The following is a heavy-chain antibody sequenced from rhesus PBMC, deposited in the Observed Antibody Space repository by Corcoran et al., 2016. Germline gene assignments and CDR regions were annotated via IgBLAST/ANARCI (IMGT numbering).Heavy chain of an antibody. J-gene: IGHJ6*01. V-gene: IGHV1-111*02. CDR1: GYTFTDYY. Sequence: EVQLVQSGADVKKPGASVKISCKASGYTFTDYYLHWVRQAPGKGLEWMGRVDPEDGETRPQQKFQDRVTITADPSTETAYMELSSLRSEDTAVYYCATERGIAGTADLYGLDSWGQGVVVTVSS. D-gene: IGHD1-1-1*01. CDR3: ATERGIAGTADLYGLDS. CDR2: VDPEDGET.